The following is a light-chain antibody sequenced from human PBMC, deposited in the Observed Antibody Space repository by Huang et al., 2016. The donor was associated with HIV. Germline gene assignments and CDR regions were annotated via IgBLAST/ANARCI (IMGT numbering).Light chain of an antibody. CDR3: QHYNNWPPWT. CDR1: PGVSNN. V-gene: IGKV3D-15*01. Sequence: EIVMTQSPATLSVSPGERATLSCRARPGVSNNIDWYQQKPGQTPRLLIHGASTRATGIADKFSGRGSGTDFTLTITSLQPEDSAVYYCQHYNNWPPWTFGPGTQVEI. CDR2: GAS. J-gene: IGKJ1*01.